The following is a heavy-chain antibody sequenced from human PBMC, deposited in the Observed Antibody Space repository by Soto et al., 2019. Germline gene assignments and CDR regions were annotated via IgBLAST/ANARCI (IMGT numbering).Heavy chain of an antibody. J-gene: IGHJ1*01. CDR1: GGTFSSYA. V-gene: IGHV1-69*13. CDR2: IIPIFGTA. CDR3: ARDRERVGATSPLYFQH. D-gene: IGHD1-26*01. Sequence: SVKVSCKASGGTFSSYAISWVRQAPGQGLEWMGGIIPIFGTANYAQKFQGRVTITADESTSTAYMELSSLRSEDTAVYYCARDRERVGATSPLYFQHWGQGTLVTVSS.